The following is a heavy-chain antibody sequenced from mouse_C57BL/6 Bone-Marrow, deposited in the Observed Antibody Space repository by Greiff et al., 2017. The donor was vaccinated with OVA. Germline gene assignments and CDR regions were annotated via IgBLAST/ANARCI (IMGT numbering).Heavy chain of an antibody. CDR1: GFTFSSYA. CDR2: ISSGGDYL. Sequence: EVQLVESGEGLVKPGGSLKLSCAASGFTFSSYAMSWVRQTPEKRLEWVAYISSGGDYLYYADTVKGRFTISRDNARNTLYLQMSSRKSEDTAMYYCTRAGGVVARGYFDYWGQGTTLTVSS. V-gene: IGHV5-9-1*02. D-gene: IGHD1-1*01. J-gene: IGHJ2*01. CDR3: TRAGGVVARGYFDY.